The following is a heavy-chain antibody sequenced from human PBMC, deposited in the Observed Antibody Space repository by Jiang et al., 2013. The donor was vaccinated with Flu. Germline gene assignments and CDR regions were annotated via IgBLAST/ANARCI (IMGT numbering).Heavy chain of an antibody. J-gene: IGHJ3*02. CDR3: ARPIETYYYDSDDAFDI. D-gene: IGHD3-22*01. CDR2: INHSGST. CDR1: GGSFSGYY. Sequence: LKPSETLSLTCAVYGGSFSGYYWSWIRQPPGKGLEWIGEINHSGSTNYNPSLKSRVTISVDTSKNQFSLKLSSVTAADTAVYYCARPIETYYYDSDDAFDIWGQG. V-gene: IGHV4-34*01.